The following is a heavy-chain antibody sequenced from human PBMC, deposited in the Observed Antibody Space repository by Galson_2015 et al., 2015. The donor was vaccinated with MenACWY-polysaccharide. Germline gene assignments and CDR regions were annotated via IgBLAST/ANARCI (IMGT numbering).Heavy chain of an antibody. CDR1: GFSFSTYS. Sequence: SLRLSCAASGFSFSTYSMNWVRQVPGKGLEWASYLSSSSSTIYYADSVKGRFTISRDNAKNSLYLQMNSLRDEDTAVYYCATGPSGYYRFDSWGQGTLVTVSS. J-gene: IGHJ4*02. CDR2: LSSSSSTI. D-gene: IGHD3-22*01. CDR3: ATGPSGYYRFDS. V-gene: IGHV3-48*02.